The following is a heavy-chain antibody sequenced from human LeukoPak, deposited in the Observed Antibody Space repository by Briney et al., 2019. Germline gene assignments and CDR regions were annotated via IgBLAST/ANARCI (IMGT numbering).Heavy chain of an antibody. CDR1: GGTFSSYA. CDR3: ARESRGSSSALDY. J-gene: IGHJ4*02. Sequence: GSSVKVSCKASGGTFSSYAISWVRQAPGQGLEWMGGIIPIFGTANYAQKFQGRVTITADKSTGTAYMELSSLRSEDTAVYYCARESRGSSSALDYWGQGTLVTVSS. CDR2: IIPIFGTA. V-gene: IGHV1-69*06. D-gene: IGHD6-13*01.